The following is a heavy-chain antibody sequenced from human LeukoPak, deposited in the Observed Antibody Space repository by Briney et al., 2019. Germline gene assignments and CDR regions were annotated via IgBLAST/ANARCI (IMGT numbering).Heavy chain of an antibody. CDR2: IRYDGRNK. CDR3: AKDSRREGIVGSTTRGVNDY. CDR1: GFIFSSYG. V-gene: IGHV3-30*02. J-gene: IGHJ4*02. D-gene: IGHD1-26*01. Sequence: PGGSLRLSCAASGFIFSSYGMHWVRQAPGKGLEWVAFIRYDGRNKYYADSVKGRFTISRDNSKNTLYLQMNSLRGEDTAVYYCAKDSRREGIVGSTTRGVNDYWGQGTLVTVSS.